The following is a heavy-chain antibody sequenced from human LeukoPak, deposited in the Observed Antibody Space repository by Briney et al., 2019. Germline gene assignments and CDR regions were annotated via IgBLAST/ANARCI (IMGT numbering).Heavy chain of an antibody. CDR2: ISHDGTVQ. V-gene: IGHV3-30*18. CDR3: AKEGAAKTAARLDC. J-gene: IGHJ4*02. D-gene: IGHD6-6*01. Sequence: GGSLRLSCAASGFTFSSYGMQWVRQAPGKGLEWVAVISHDGTVQYYADSVRGRFTISRDNYKNTLSLQMNSLRTEGTALYYCAKEGAAKTAARLDCWGQGTLVTVSS. CDR1: GFTFSSYG.